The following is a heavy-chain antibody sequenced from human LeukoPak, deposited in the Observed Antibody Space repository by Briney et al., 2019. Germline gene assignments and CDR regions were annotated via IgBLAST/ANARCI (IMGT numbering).Heavy chain of an antibody. CDR3: ARAHSGSLGF. Sequence: SQTLSLTSAISGDSVSINSAAWNSIRQSPTRGLEWLGRTYYRSKWYNDYAVSVKSRITINPDTSKNQFSLQLNSVTPEDTAVYYCARAHSGSLGFWGQGTLVTVSS. V-gene: IGHV6-1*01. J-gene: IGHJ4*02. D-gene: IGHD1-26*01. CDR2: TYYRSKWYN. CDR1: GDSVSINSAA.